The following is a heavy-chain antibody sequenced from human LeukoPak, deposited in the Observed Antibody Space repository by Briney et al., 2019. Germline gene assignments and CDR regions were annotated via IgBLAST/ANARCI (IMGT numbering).Heavy chain of an antibody. D-gene: IGHD1-26*01. CDR1: ARSITSYY. Sequence: PSQSLSLTCTVSARSITSYYCSWIRQPAGNGLEWIGCIYISGSTNYNPSLKSPVTTSVDTSKNQFSLKLSAVTAAATAVYDCGRLRSGKSIYWGQGTLVTVSS. J-gene: IGHJ4*02. CDR3: GRLRSGKSIY. CDR2: IYISGST. V-gene: IGHV4-4*07.